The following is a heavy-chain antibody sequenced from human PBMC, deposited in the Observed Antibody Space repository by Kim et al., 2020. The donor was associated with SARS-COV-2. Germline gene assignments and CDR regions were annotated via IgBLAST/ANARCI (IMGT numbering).Heavy chain of an antibody. CDR3: ARDPPYSGSLDY. J-gene: IGHJ4*02. V-gene: IGHV3-48*03. Sequence: GGSLRLSCAASGFTFSSYEMNWVRQAPGKGLEWVSYISSSGSTIYYADSVKGRFTISRDNAKNSLYLQMNSLRAEDTAGYYCARDPPYSGSLDYWGQGTLVTVSS. CDR2: ISSSGSTI. CDR1: GFTFSSYE. D-gene: IGHD1-26*01.